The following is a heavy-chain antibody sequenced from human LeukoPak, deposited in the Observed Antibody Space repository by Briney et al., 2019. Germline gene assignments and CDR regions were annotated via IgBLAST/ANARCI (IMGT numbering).Heavy chain of an antibody. CDR2: TYYSGST. CDR3: ARPRGDLWSGYDY. D-gene: IGHD3-3*01. CDR1: GGSISRSSYY. J-gene: IGHJ4*02. Sequence: TSETLSLTCSVSGGSISRSSYYWTWIRQSPGRGLEWIGNTYYSGSTLYNPSLKSRVTISVDTSKNQFSLRLTSVTAADTAVYYCARPRGDLWSGYDYWGQGTLVTVSS. V-gene: IGHV4-39*01.